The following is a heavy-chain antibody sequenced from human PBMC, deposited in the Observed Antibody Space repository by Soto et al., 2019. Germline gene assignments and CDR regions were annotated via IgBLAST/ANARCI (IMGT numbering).Heavy chain of an antibody. J-gene: IGHJ4*02. CDR2: IMPILDAV. D-gene: IGHD3-10*01. CDR3: ARDRNFYGSGSFSPDFGY. Sequence: QLQLVQSGAEVKRPGSSVKVSCKASGGTFSNYAISWVRQAPGQGLEWMGGIMPILDAVFYAPKFQGRVTITADESTSTAYMQLSSLRSEDTAMYYCARDRNFYGSGSFSPDFGYWGQGTLVTVSS. CDR1: GGTFSNYA. V-gene: IGHV1-69*01.